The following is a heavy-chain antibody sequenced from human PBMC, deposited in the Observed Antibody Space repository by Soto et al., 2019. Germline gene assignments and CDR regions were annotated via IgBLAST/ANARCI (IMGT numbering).Heavy chain of an antibody. CDR1: GFTFSDYY. D-gene: IGHD6-6*01. CDR2: ISSSSRYT. J-gene: IGHJ4*02. V-gene: IGHV3-11*06. CDR3: AREVEYSSSSLDY. Sequence: PVGSLRLSCAASGFTFSDYYMSWIRQAPGRGLEWVSYISSSSRYTNYADSVKGRFTISRDNAKNSLYLQMNSLRAEDTAVYYCAREVEYSSSSLDYWGQGTLVTVSS.